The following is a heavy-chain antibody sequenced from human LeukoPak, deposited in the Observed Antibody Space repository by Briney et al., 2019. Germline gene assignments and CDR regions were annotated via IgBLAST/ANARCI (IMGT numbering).Heavy chain of an antibody. CDR1: GGSISSGSYY. J-gene: IGHJ3*02. CDR3: ARVGVNYYYDSSGYYLAGDVFDI. D-gene: IGHD3-22*01. CDR2: IYTSGST. Sequence: SETLSLTCTVSGGSISSGSYYWSWIRQPAGKGLEWIGRIYTSGSTNYNPSLKSRVTISVDTSKNQFSLKLSSVTAADTAVYYCARVGVNYYYDSSGYYLAGDVFDIWGQGTMVTVSS. V-gene: IGHV4-61*02.